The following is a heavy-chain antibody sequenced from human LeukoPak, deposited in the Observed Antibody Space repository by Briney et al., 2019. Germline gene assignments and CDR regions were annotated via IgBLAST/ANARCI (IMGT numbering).Heavy chain of an antibody. Sequence: ASVKVSCKASGYTFTGYYMHWVRQAPGQGFEWMGWINPNSGGTNYAQKFQGRVTMTRDTSISTAYMELSRLRSDDTAVYYCARGRYCSGGSCYSLDYWGQGTLVTVSS. V-gene: IGHV1-2*02. J-gene: IGHJ4*02. CDR1: GYTFTGYY. CDR3: ARGRYCSGGSCYSLDY. CDR2: INPNSGGT. D-gene: IGHD2-15*01.